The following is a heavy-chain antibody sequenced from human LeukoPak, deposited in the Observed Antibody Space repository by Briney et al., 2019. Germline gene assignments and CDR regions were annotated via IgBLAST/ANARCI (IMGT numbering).Heavy chain of an antibody. CDR3: ANLIAVAGTY. D-gene: IGHD6-19*01. CDR2: ISGSGIIT. Sequence: PGGSLRLSCAASGFTFSSYAMSWVRQAPGKGLEWVSGISGSGIITYYADSVKGRFTISRDNSKNTLYMQMNSLRAEDTAVYYCANLIAVAGTYWGQGTLVTVSS. V-gene: IGHV3-23*01. J-gene: IGHJ4*02. CDR1: GFTFSSYA.